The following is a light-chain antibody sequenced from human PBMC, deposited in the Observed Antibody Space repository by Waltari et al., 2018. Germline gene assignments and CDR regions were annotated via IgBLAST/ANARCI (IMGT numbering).Light chain of an antibody. V-gene: IGLV2-14*03. CDR1: SSQVGGYNH. Sequence: QSALTQPASVSGSPGQSITISCTGSSSQVGGYNHFSWYQQHPVKALKLMIYDVSNRPSGVSNRFSGSKSGNTSSLTISGLQAEAEADYYCSSYTSSRTYVFGTGTKVTVL. CDR3: SSYTSSRTYV. CDR2: DVS. J-gene: IGLJ1*01.